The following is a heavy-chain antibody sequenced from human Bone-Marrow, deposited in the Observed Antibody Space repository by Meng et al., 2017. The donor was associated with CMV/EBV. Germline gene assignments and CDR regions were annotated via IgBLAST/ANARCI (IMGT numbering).Heavy chain of an antibody. V-gene: IGHV4-39*01. Sequence: LRLSCTVPGGSISSSSYYWDWIRQPPGKGLEWIGNIYSRGSTNYNPSLKSRVTISVDTSKNQFSLRLSSVTAADTAVYYCARQTNDFWSEDPRGWFDPWGQGTLVTVSS. D-gene: IGHD3-3*01. CDR3: ARQTNDFWSEDPRGWFDP. CDR1: GGSISSSSYY. CDR2: IYSRGST. J-gene: IGHJ5*02.